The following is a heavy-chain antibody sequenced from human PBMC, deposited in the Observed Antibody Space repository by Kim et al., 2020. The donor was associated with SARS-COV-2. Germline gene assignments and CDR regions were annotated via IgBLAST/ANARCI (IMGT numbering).Heavy chain of an antibody. V-gene: IGHV4-39*01. Sequence: SETLSLTRTVSGGSISSSSYYWGWIRQPPGKGLEWIGSIYYSGSTYYNPSLKSRVTISVDTSKNQFSLKLSSVTAADTAVYYCARQYDILTGYPAYYFDYWGQGTLVTVSS. CDR1: GGSISSSSYY. CDR3: ARQYDILTGYPAYYFDY. J-gene: IGHJ4*02. D-gene: IGHD3-9*01. CDR2: IYYSGST.